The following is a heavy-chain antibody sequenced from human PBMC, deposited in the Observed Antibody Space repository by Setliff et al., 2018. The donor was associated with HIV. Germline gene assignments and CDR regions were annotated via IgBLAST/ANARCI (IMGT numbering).Heavy chain of an antibody. J-gene: IGHJ4*02. D-gene: IGHD6-19*01. CDR2: MNPNSGNT. V-gene: IGHV1-8*02. CDR3: ARASHSGPSSNGWYPYYFDY. CDR1: GYTFTSYD. Sequence: ASVKVSCKASGYTFTSYDINWVRQATGQGLEWMGWMNPNSGNTGYAQKFQGRVTMTRNTSIRTAYMELSSLRSEDTAVYYCARASHSGPSSNGWYPYYFDYWGQGTLVTVSS.